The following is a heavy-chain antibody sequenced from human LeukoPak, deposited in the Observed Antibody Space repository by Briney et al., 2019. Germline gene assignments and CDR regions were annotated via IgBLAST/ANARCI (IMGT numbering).Heavy chain of an antibody. J-gene: IGHJ3*02. Sequence: ASVKVSCKASGGTFSSYAISWVRQAPGQGLEWMGGIIPIFGTANYAQKFQGRVTITADESTSTAYMELSSLRSEDTAVYYCARGLERPDAFDIXXQGTMVTVXS. D-gene: IGHD1-1*01. CDR2: IIPIFGTA. V-gene: IGHV1-69*13. CDR1: GGTFSSYA. CDR3: ARGLERPDAFDI.